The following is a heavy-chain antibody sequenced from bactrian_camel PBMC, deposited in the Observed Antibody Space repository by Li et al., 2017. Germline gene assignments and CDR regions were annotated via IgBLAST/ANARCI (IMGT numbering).Heavy chain of an antibody. CDR1: GFPIDKSC. Sequence: QVQLVESGGGSVQPGGSLRLACEVSGFPIDKSCVGWFRQATGKERGWIASIYRPGGNTFAADSVKGRFTISQDNAKNVMSLEMNDLKPEDTAMYYCAAKRSQTSLYCNTGRMVGSYAYWGQGTQVTVS. D-gene: IGHD1*01. CDR3: AAKRSQTSLYCNTGRMVGSYAY. CDR2: IYRPGGNT. V-gene: IGHV3S6*01. J-gene: IGHJ4*01.